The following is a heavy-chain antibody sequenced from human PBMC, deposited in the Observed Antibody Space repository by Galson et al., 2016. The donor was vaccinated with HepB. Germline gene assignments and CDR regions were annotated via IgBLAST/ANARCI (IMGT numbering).Heavy chain of an antibody. D-gene: IGHD3-16*01. CDR3: ARDGNGGGV. Sequence: SLRLSCAASGFTVGNNYMNWVRQAPGKGLEWVSLIYSGGSTHYADSVKGRFTISRDSSRNTLYLQMNNLRADDTAVYYCARDGNGGGVWGKGTTVTVSS. J-gene: IGHJ6*04. V-gene: IGHV3-53*01. CDR2: IYSGGST. CDR1: GFTVGNNY.